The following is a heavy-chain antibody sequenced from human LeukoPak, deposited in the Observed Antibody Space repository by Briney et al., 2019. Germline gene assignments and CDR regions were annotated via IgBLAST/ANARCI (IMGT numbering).Heavy chain of an antibody. D-gene: IGHD6-19*01. J-gene: IGHJ4*02. CDR3: ARAVAGPSDYFDY. Sequence: SETLSLTGTVSGDSISSGDYYWSWIRQPAGKGLEWIGRISSSGSTNYNPSLKSRVTIAVDTSKNQFSLKLSSVTAADTAVYYCARAVAGPSDYFDYWGQGTLVTVSS. V-gene: IGHV4-61*02. CDR1: GDSISSGDYY. CDR2: ISSSGST.